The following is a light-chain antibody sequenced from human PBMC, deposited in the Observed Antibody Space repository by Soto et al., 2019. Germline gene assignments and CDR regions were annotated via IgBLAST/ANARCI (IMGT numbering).Light chain of an antibody. CDR1: QSVSDSY. J-gene: IGKJ5*01. V-gene: IGKV3-20*01. CDR3: QQHGTSPCT. CDR2: GAS. Sequence: DIVLTQSPGTLSSSPGARATLSCRASQSVSDSYLAWYQQKPGQPHRLLIYGASSRATGIPDRFSGSGSGTDLTITISRLEPEDFEVYYCQQHGTSPCTFGQGTRVEI.